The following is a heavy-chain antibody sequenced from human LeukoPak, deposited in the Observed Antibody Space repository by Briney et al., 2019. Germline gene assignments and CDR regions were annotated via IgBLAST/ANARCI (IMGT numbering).Heavy chain of an antibody. Sequence: ASVKVSCKASGYTVTTYGINWVRQAPGQGLGGVGWISAYSGHTKYAQRLQGRVTMTTDTSTNTAYMQLTSLRSDDTAVYYCARDVSTVTTRGDYYYYMDVWGKGTTVTVSS. J-gene: IGHJ6*03. CDR3: ARDVSTVTTRGDYYYYMDV. CDR2: ISAYSGHT. V-gene: IGHV1-18*01. CDR1: GYTVTTYG. D-gene: IGHD4-17*01.